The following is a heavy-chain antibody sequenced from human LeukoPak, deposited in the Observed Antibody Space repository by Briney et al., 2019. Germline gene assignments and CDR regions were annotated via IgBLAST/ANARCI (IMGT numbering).Heavy chain of an antibody. J-gene: IGHJ5*02. CDR3: TTVTTTGDNWFDP. Sequence: SETLSLTCAVSGGSISSSNWWSWVRQPPGKGLEWIGEIYHSGSTNYNPSLKSRVTISVDKSKNQFSLKLSSVTAADTAVYYCTTVTTTGDNWFDPWGQGTLVTVSS. CDR1: GGSISSSNW. V-gene: IGHV4-4*02. D-gene: IGHD4-17*01. CDR2: IYHSGST.